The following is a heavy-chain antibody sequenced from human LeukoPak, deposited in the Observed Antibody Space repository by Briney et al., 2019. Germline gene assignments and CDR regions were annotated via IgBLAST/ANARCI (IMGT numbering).Heavy chain of an antibody. CDR2: IYTSGSN. Sequence: SETLSLTCTVSGGSISSYYWSWIRQPAGKGLEWIGRIYTSGSNNYSPSLKSRVTMSVDTSKNQFSLKLSSVTAADTAVYYCARDSYSSDCSGGSCYSYYYYGMDVWGQGTTVTVSS. CDR3: ARDSYSSDCSGGSCYSYYYYGMDV. V-gene: IGHV4-4*07. D-gene: IGHD2-15*01. CDR1: GGSISSYY. J-gene: IGHJ6*02.